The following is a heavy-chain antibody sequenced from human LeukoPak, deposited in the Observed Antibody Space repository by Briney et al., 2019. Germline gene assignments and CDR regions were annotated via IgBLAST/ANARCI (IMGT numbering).Heavy chain of an antibody. V-gene: IGHV3-74*01. CDR2: INGDGSTT. Sequence: PGGSLRLSCAASGFTFSSSWMHWVRQAPGKGLVWVSRINGDGSTTNYADSVKGRFTLSRDNAKNTLYLQMNSLRAEDTAVYYCAKQGPYDSSAYLFDYWGQGTLVTVSS. J-gene: IGHJ4*02. CDR3: AKQGPYDSSAYLFDY. D-gene: IGHD3-22*01. CDR1: GFTFSSSW.